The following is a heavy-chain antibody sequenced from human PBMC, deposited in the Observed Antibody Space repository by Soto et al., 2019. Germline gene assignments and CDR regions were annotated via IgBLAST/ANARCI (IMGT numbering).Heavy chain of an antibody. J-gene: IGHJ6*02. CDR3: AKGGDTMVRGLIKDCSDGMDV. CDR2: ISYDGSKK. CDR1: GFTFSSYG. V-gene: IGHV3-30*18. D-gene: IGHD3-10*01. Sequence: QVQLVESGGGVVQPGRSLRLSCAASGFTFSSYGMHWVRQAPGKGLEWVAAISYDGSKKYYADSVKGRFTISRDNTKNAIYLQTNNLTHAEAAVHYLAKGGDTMVRGLIKDCSDGMDVGGQGTKVTVSS.